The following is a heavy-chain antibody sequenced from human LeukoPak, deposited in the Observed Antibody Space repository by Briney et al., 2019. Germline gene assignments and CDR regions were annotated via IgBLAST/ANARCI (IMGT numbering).Heavy chain of an antibody. CDR1: GYTFTSYG. D-gene: IGHD2-21*02. CDR2: ISAYNGNT. Sequence: GASVKVSCKASGYTFTSYGISWVRQAPGQGLEWMGWISAYNGNTNYAQKLQGRVTMTTDTSTSTAYMELRSLRSDDTAVYYCARDRIPRKICGGDCYSVSVPDEKNWFDPWGQGTLVTVSS. CDR3: ARDRIPRKICGGDCYSVSVPDEKNWFDP. J-gene: IGHJ5*02. V-gene: IGHV1-18*01.